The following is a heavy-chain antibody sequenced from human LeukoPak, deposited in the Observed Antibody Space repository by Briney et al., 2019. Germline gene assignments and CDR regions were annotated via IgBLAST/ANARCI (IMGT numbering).Heavy chain of an antibody. V-gene: IGHV1-69*13. CDR2: LIPIFGTA. D-gene: IGHD1-20*01. CDR3: AREGPTYNWKRNWFDP. J-gene: IGHJ5*02. Sequence: SVTVSCTASGGTFSSYAISWVRQAPGQGGEWMGGLIPIFGTANYAQKFQGRVTITADESTSTAYMELSTLRSEDTAVYYCAREGPTYNWKRNWFDPWGQGTLVTVSS. CDR1: GGTFSSYA.